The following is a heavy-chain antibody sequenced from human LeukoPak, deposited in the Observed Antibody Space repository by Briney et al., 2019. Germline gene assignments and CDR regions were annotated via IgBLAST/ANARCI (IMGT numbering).Heavy chain of an antibody. J-gene: IGHJ4*02. Sequence: ASVKVSCKASGYTFTSYGISWVRQAPGQGLEWMGWISAYNGNTNYAQKLQGRVTMTTDTSTSTAYMELRSLGSDDTAVYYCARILMDSSGYSTDYWGQGPLVTVSS. V-gene: IGHV1-18*01. CDR1: GYTFTSYG. D-gene: IGHD3-22*01. CDR2: ISAYNGNT. CDR3: ARILMDSSGYSTDY.